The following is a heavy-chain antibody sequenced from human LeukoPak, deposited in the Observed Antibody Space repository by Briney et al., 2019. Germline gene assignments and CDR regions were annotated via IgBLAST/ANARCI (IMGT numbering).Heavy chain of an antibody. D-gene: IGHD3-16*02. CDR2: INPNSGGT. CDR3: AREIMITFGGVIVNDY. CDR1: GYTFTGYY. V-gene: IGHV1-2*02. J-gene: IGHJ4*02. Sequence: ASVKVSCKASGYTFTGYYMHWVRQAPGQGLERMGWINPNSGGTNYQGRVTMTRDTSISTAYMELSRLRSDDTAVYYCAREIMITFGGVIVNDYWGQGTLVTVSS.